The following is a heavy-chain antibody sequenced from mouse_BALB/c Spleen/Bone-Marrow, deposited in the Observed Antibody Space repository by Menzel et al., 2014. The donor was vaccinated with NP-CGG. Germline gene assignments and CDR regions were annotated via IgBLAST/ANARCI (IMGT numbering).Heavy chain of an antibody. CDR1: GYTFTDHA. V-gene: IGHV1S137*01. D-gene: IGHD2-14*01. Sequence: QVQLQQPRAKLVRPGVSVKISCKGSGYTFTDHAIHWVKRSHAKSLEWIGVISGYYGDAIYNQKFKGKATMTVDKSSSTAYMELARLTSEDSAIYYCARSGKVRNAMDYWGQGTSVTVSS. J-gene: IGHJ4*01. CDR3: ARSGKVRNAMDY. CDR2: ISGYYGDA.